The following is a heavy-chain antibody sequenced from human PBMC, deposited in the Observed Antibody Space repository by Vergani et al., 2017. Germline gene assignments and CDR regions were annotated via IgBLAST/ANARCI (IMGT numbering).Heavy chain of an antibody. V-gene: IGHV3-30*18. Sequence: VQLVESGGGLVKPGGSLRLSCAASGFTFSNAWMNWVRQAPGKGLEWVAVISYDGSNKYYADSVKGRFTISRDNSKNTLYLQMNSLRAEDTAVYYCAKGHYDSSGYLYYWGQGTLVTVSS. J-gene: IGHJ4*02. CDR1: GFTFSNAW. CDR2: ISYDGSNK. CDR3: AKGHYDSSGYLYY. D-gene: IGHD3-22*01.